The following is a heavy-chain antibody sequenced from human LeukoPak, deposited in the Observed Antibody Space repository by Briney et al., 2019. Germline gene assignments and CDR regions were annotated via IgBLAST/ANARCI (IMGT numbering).Heavy chain of an antibody. CDR3: ARSVRYSGSYFDY. J-gene: IGHJ4*02. D-gene: IGHD1-26*01. CDR1: GLTFSSYA. V-gene: IGHV3-64*01. CDR2: ISSNGGST. Sequence: GGSLRLLCAPSGLTFSSYAMQWARHARGGGLEYVCDISSNGGSTYYANSVKARFTISRDNSKHTLYVQMGSVRAEDRSVYYCARSVRYSGSYFDYWGQGTLVTVSS.